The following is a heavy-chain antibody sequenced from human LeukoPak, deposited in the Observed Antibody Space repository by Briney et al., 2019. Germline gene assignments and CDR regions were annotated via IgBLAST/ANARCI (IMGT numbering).Heavy chain of an antibody. V-gene: IGHV4-39*01. CDR3: AGAIAVAGNNYYYYGIDV. J-gene: IGHJ6*02. CDR2: IYYSGST. D-gene: IGHD6-19*01. Sequence: PSETLSLTCTVSGGSISSSSYYWGWIRQPPGKGLEWIGSIYYSGSTYYNPSLKSRVTVSVDTSKSQFSLKLSSVTAADTAVYYCAGAIAVAGNNYYYYGIDVWGQGTTVTVSS. CDR1: GGSISSSSYY.